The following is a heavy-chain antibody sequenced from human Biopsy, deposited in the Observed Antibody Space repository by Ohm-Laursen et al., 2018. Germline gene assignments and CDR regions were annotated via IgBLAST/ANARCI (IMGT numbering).Heavy chain of an antibody. V-gene: IGHV2-5*01. CDR2: IYWNDDK. CDR1: GFSLSTSGVG. Sequence: TQTLTLTCTFSGFSLSTSGVGVGWIRQPPGKALECLALIYWNDDKRYNPSLKSRLTISKDTSENQVVLTMTNMDPVDTATYFCAHTSDPNRYGSGTFYFNYWGQGTLVTVSS. CDR3: AHTSDPNRYGSGTFYFNY. J-gene: IGHJ4*02. D-gene: IGHD3-10*01.